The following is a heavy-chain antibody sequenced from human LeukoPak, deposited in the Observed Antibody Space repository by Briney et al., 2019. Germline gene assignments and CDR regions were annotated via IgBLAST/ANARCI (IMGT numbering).Heavy chain of an antibody. Sequence: KTGGSLRLSCAASRFTFSSYSMNWVRQAPGKGLEWVSSISSSSSYIYYADSVKGRFTISRDNAKNSLYLQMNSLRAEDTAVYYCARDSSGSYLNYYYYYMDVWGKGTTVTVSS. CDR3: ARDSSGSYLNYYYYYMDV. CDR2: ISSSSSYI. J-gene: IGHJ6*03. CDR1: RFTFSSYS. D-gene: IGHD1-26*01. V-gene: IGHV3-21*01.